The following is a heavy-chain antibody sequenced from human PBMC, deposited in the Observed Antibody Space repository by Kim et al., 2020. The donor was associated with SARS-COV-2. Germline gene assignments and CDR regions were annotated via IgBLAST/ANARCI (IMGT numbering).Heavy chain of an antibody. J-gene: IGHJ4*02. V-gene: IGHV3-53*01. Sequence: GGSLRLSCAASGFTVSSNYMSWVRQAPGKGLEWVSVIYSGGSTYYADSVKGRFTISRDNSKNTLYLQMNSLRAEDTAVYYCARGTSRELLPSPPHYWGQGTLVTVSS. CDR2: IYSGGST. CDR3: ARGTSRELLPSPPHY. CDR1: GFTVSSNY. D-gene: IGHD1-26*01.